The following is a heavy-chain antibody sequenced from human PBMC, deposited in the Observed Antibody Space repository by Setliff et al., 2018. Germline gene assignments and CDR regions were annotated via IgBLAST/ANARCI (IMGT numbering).Heavy chain of an antibody. CDR1: GFDFGTYG. Sequence: GGSLRLSCEASGFDFGTYGMHWVRQAPDRGLEWVAFIRYGSYQQTYADSVRGRFTISRDDSRNTVLLQMNNLRTDDTAVYYCARGEKYYYESSGYSLDAWGLGTLVTVS. D-gene: IGHD3-22*01. CDR3: ARGEKYYYESSGYSLDA. CDR2: IRYGSYQQ. V-gene: IGHV3-30*02. J-gene: IGHJ5*02.